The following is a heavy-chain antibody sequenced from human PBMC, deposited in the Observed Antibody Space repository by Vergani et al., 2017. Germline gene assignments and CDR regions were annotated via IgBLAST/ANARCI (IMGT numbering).Heavy chain of an antibody. CDR2: IWNKPYGGTT. CDR3: ASAPLWLRGGDY. Sequence: EVHLVESGGGLVQPGRSLRLSCSGSGFTLGDYAMTWVRQAPGKGLEWVAFIWNKPYGGTTEYAASVKGRFTISRDDSKSIAYLQMSSLKAEDTAVYYCASAPLWLRGGDYWGQGTLVTVSS. D-gene: IGHD5-18*01. V-gene: IGHV3-49*04. J-gene: IGHJ4*02. CDR1: GFTLGDYA.